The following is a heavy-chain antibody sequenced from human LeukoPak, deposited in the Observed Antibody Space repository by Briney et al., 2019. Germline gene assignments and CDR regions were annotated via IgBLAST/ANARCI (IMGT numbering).Heavy chain of an antibody. CDR3: ASSYGSSAYYPFDY. CDR2: ISDSGGST. J-gene: IGHJ4*02. CDR1: GFAFRNNA. Sequence: GGSLRLTCVASGFAFRNNAMSWVRQAPGKGLEWVSLISDSGGSTNYADSVKGRFTISRDNSKNTLYLQMNTLRAEDTAIYYCASSYGSSAYYPFDYWGQGTLVTVFS. D-gene: IGHD3-22*01. V-gene: IGHV3-23*01.